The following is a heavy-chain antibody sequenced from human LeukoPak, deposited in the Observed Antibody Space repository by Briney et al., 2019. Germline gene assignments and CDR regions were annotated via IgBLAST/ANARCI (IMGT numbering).Heavy chain of an antibody. Sequence: SETLCLTCTVSGGSISSSSYYWGWIRQPPGKGLEWIGSIYYSGSTYYNPSLKSRVTISVDTSKNQFSLKLSSVTAADTAVYYCARGPIISYGDYDYWGQRTLVTVSS. J-gene: IGHJ4*02. CDR3: ARGPIISYGDYDY. D-gene: IGHD4-17*01. CDR1: GGSISSSSYY. CDR2: IYYSGST. V-gene: IGHV4-39*01.